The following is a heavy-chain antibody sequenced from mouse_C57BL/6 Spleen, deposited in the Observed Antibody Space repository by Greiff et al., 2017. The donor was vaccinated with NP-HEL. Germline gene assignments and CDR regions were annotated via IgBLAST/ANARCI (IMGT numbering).Heavy chain of an antibody. CDR3: AILGRHYYYGTGFAY. CDR1: GYTFTSYW. CDR2: ILPGSGST. D-gene: IGHD1-1*01. Sequence: VQLQQSGAELVKPGASVKLSCKASGYTFTSYWMQWVKQRPGHGLEWIGEILPGSGSTNYNEKFKGKATFTADTSSNTAYMQLSSLTTEDSAIYYCAILGRHYYYGTGFAYWGQGTLVTVSA. V-gene: IGHV1-9*01. J-gene: IGHJ3*01.